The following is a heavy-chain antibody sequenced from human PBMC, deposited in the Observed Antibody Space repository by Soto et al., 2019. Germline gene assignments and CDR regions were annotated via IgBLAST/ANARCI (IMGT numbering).Heavy chain of an antibody. V-gene: IGHV3-23*01. D-gene: IGHD2-8*01. CDR3: AKKSAYCTNGLCSHLGRSGLYYYGMDV. CDR1: GFTFSSYA. Sequence: GGSLRLSCAASGFTFSSYAMSWVRQAPGKGLEWVSATSGSGGSTYYADSVKGRFTISRDNSKNTLYLQMNSLRAEDTAVYYCAKKSAYCTNGLCSHLGRSGLYYYGMDVWGQGTTVTVSS. CDR2: TSGSGGST. J-gene: IGHJ6*02.